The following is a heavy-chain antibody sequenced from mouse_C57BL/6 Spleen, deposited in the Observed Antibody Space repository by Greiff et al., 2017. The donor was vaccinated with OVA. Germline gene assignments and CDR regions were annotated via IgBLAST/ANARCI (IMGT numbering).Heavy chain of an antibody. V-gene: IGHV1-69*01. CDR2: IDPSDSYT. CDR3: ARPLGDYAMDD. D-gene: IGHD3-3*01. Sequence: QVQLQQPGAELVMPGASVKLSCKASGYTFTSYWMHWVKQRPGQGLEWIGEIDPSDSYTNYNQKFKGKSTLTVDKSSSTAYRQLSSVTSEDSVVYYCARPLGDYAMDDGGKGTAVTGSS. CDR1: GYTFTSYW. J-gene: IGHJ4*01.